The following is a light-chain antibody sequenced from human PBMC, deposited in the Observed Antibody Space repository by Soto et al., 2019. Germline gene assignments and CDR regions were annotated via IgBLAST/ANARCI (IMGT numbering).Light chain of an antibody. CDR3: QQHGTSPIT. J-gene: IGKJ5*01. V-gene: IGKV3-20*01. CDR2: GAS. CDR1: QSVGSH. Sequence: EIVVTQSPATLSLSPGERAALSGRASQSVGSHLAWYQQKPGQAPRLLIYGASTRATGIPARFSGSGSGTDFTLTISRVEPEDFAVYYCQQHGTSPITFGQGTRLEIK.